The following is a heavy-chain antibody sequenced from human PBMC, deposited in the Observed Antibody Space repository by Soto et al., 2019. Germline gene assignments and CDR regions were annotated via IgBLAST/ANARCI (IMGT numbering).Heavy chain of an antibody. CDR3: VRGEYMYACDI. CDR2: MNNDGSYI. D-gene: IGHD6-6*01. CDR1: GFTFSSYW. V-gene: IGHV3-74*01. J-gene: IGHJ3*02. Sequence: EVQLVESGGGLVQPGGSLRLSCAASGFTFSSYWMYWVRQAPGKGLEWVSHMNNDGSYIIYAESVKGRFTFSRDNAKNTQYQQKNSLRAEDTAVYYWVRGEYMYACDIWGQGTMVTVSS.